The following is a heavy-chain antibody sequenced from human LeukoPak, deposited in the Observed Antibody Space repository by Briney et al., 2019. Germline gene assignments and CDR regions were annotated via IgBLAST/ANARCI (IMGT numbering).Heavy chain of an antibody. CDR1: GYSISSGYY. D-gene: IGHD3-22*01. CDR2: IYHSGST. V-gene: IGHV4-38-2*02. Sequence: PSETLSLTCTVSGYSISSGYYWGWIRQPPGKGLEWIGSIYHSGSTYYNPSLKSRVTISVDTSKNQFSLKLSSVTAADTAVYYCASTRGSSGYYAYWGQGTLVTVSS. CDR3: ASTRGSSGYYAY. J-gene: IGHJ4*02.